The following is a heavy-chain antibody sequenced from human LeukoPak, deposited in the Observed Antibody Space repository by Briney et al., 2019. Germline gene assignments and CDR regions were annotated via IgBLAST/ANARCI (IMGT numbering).Heavy chain of an antibody. Sequence: PSETLSLTCAVYGGSFSGYYWSWIRQPPGKGLEWIGEINHSGSTNYNPSLKSRVTISGDTSKNQFSLKLSSVTAADTAVYYCARDSVVVPAAISPNWFDPWGQGTLVTVSS. V-gene: IGHV4-34*01. CDR1: GGSFSGYY. CDR2: INHSGST. CDR3: ARDSVVVPAAISPNWFDP. J-gene: IGHJ5*02. D-gene: IGHD2-2*02.